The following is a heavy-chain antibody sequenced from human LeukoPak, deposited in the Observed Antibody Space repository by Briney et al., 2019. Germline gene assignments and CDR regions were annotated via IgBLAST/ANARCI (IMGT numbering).Heavy chain of an antibody. V-gene: IGHV3-33*01. CDR1: GFTFSSYG. CDR2: IWYDGSNK. J-gene: IGHJ6*02. Sequence: GGSLRLSCAASGFTFSSYGMHWVRQAPGKGLEWVAVIWYDGSNKYYADSVKGRFTVSRDNSKNTLYLQMNSLRAEDTAVYYCARDLRTAAGYYYGMDVWGQGTTVTVSS. CDR3: ARDLRTAAGYYYGMDV. D-gene: IGHD6-13*01.